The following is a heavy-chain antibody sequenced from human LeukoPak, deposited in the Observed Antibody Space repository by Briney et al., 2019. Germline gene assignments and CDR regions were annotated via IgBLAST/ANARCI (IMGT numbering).Heavy chain of an antibody. Sequence: PGGSLRLSCAASGLIVSGDYMSWVRQAPGEGLEWVAFIQYDGIDKFYADSVQGRFTVSRDNSKNTVYLQMNSLRVEDTAVYYCAKDQKLEPFHYWGQGTLVTVSS. J-gene: IGHJ4*02. D-gene: IGHD1-1*01. V-gene: IGHV3-30*02. CDR3: AKDQKLEPFHY. CDR2: IQYDGIDK. CDR1: GLIVSGDY.